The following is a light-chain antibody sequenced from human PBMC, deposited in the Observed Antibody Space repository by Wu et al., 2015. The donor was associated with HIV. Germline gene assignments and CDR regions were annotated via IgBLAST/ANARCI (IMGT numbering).Light chain of an antibody. Sequence: DIVMTQSPDTLYLSPGERATLSCRASQTVTSNYLAWYQHKPGQAPRLLIYHSSTRATGISDRFSGSGSGTDFTLTVDRLEPEDFAIYFCQQYERSPSTFGQGTKLEI. V-gene: IGKV3-20*01. CDR3: QQYERSPST. CDR2: HSS. J-gene: IGKJ2*01. CDR1: QTVTSNY.